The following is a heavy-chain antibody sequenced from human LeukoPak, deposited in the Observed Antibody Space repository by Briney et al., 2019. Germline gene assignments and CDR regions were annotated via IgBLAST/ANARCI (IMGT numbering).Heavy chain of an antibody. V-gene: IGHV3-30*02. Sequence: GGSLRLSCAASGFTFSSYGMHWVRQAPGKGLEWVAFIRYDGSNKYYADSVKGRFTISRDNSKNTLYLQMNSLRAEDTAVYYCLGIAVAGTDYWGQGTLVTVSS. CDR1: GFTFSSYG. D-gene: IGHD6-19*01. CDR3: LGIAVAGTDY. J-gene: IGHJ4*02. CDR2: IRYDGSNK.